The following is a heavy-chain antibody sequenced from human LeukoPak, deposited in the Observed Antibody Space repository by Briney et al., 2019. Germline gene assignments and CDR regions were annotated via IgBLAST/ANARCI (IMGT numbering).Heavy chain of an antibody. CDR1: GGSISGGSYY. Sequence: SETLSLTCPVSGGSISGGSYYWGWIRQPPGKGLEWIGSLYYSGSTYYNPSLKSRVTISVDTSKNQFSLKLTSVTAADTAVYYCARQDCTSSSCYGPYYYGMDVWGQGTTVTVSS. CDR2: LYYSGST. CDR3: ARQDCTSSSCYGPYYYGMDV. J-gene: IGHJ6*02. V-gene: IGHV4-39*01. D-gene: IGHD2-2*01.